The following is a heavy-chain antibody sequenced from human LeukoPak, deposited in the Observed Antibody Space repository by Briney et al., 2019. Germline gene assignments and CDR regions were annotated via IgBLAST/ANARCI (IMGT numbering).Heavy chain of an antibody. CDR3: ARATPGGYFDY. V-gene: IGHV4-61*02. D-gene: IGHD1-26*01. CDR1: GGSISSGTYY. CDR2: MYSSGSA. Sequence: SQTLSLTCTVSGGSISSGTYYWSWIRQPAGKGLEWIGRMYSSGSANYNPSLKSRVTISLDTSKNQFSLQLSSVTAADTAVYYCARATPGGYFDYWGQGTLVTVSS. J-gene: IGHJ4*02.